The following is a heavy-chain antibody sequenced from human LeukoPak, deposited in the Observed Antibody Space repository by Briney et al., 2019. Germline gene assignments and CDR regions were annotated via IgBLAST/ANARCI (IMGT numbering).Heavy chain of an antibody. D-gene: IGHD3-3*01. Sequence: PSETLSLTCAVYGGSFSGYYWSWIRQPPGKGLEWIGYIYYSGSTNYNPSLKSRVTISVDTSKNQFSLKLSSVTAADTAVYYCARDAQYYDFWSGYYTSSHYYYVDVWGKGTTVTVSS. J-gene: IGHJ6*03. V-gene: IGHV4-59*01. CDR2: IYYSGST. CDR1: GGSFSGYY. CDR3: ARDAQYYDFWSGYYTSSHYYYVDV.